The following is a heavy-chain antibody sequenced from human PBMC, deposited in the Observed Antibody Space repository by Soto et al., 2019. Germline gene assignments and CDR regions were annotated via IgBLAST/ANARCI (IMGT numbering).Heavy chain of an antibody. CDR3: ARQGLLSTPNWFDP. D-gene: IGHD3-10*01. J-gene: IGHJ5*02. V-gene: IGHV4-39*01. CDR1: GGSISSSSYY. CDR2: IYYSGST. Sequence: QLQLQESGPGLVKPSETLSLTCTVSGGSISSSSYYWGWIRQPPGKGLEWIGSIYYSGSTYYNPSLKSRVTISLDTSKNQFSLKLSSVTAADTAVYYCARQGLLSTPNWFDPWGQGTLVTVSS.